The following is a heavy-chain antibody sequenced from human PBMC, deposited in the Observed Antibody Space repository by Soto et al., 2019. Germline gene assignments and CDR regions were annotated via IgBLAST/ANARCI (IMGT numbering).Heavy chain of an antibody. V-gene: IGHV1-69*12. CDR2: IIPIFGTA. CDR3: ARGVRSSWPYYYYYYGMDV. J-gene: IGHJ6*02. Sequence: QVQLVQSGAEVKKPGSSVKVSCKASGGTFSSYAISWVRQAPGQGLEWMGGIIPIFGTANYAQKFQGRVTIPADESTSTAYLGLSSARSEDSAVYYCARGVRSSWPYYYYYYGMDVWGQGTTVTVSS. CDR1: GGTFSSYA. D-gene: IGHD6-13*01.